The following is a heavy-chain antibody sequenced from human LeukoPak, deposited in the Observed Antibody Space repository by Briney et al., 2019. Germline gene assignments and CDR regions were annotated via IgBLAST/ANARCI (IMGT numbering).Heavy chain of an antibody. D-gene: IGHD6-13*01. J-gene: IGHJ4*02. CDR1: GGSFNGYY. V-gene: IGHV4-34*12. CDR3: ARVGIAAELRPISG. CDR2: IIHSGRT. Sequence: PSETLSLTCAVYGGSFNGYYWSWIRQPPGKGLEWIGEIIHSGRTSYNPSLKGRVTISIDTSKHQFSLNLSSVTAEDTAVYYCARVGIAAELRPISGWGQGTLVTVSS.